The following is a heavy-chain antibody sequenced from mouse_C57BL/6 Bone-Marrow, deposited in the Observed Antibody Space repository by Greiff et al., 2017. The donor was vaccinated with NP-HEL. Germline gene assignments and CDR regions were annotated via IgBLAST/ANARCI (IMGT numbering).Heavy chain of an antibody. Sequence: EVQLVESGGDLVKPGGSLKLSCAASGFTFSSYGMSWVRQTPDKRLEWVATISSGGSYTYYPDSVKGRFTISRDNAKNTLYLQMSSLKSEDTAMYYCASPGTLSYWGQGTTLTVSS. CDR1: GFTFSSYG. V-gene: IGHV5-6*01. CDR3: ASPGTLSY. J-gene: IGHJ2*01. D-gene: IGHD4-1*01. CDR2: ISSGGSYT.